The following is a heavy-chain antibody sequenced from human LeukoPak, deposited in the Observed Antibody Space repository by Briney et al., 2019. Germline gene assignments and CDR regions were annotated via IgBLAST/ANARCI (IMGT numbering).Heavy chain of an antibody. V-gene: IGHV3-33*08. J-gene: IGHJ4*02. CDR2: IWYDGSNK. D-gene: IGHD1-26*01. CDR1: GLTFSSHW. Sequence: GGSLRLSCAASGLTFSSHWMHWVRQAPGKGLEWVAVIWYDGSNKYYADSVKGRFTISRDNSKNTLYLQMNSLRAEDTAVYYCARVAGSYPPSYFDYWGQGTLVTVSS. CDR3: ARVAGSYPPSYFDY.